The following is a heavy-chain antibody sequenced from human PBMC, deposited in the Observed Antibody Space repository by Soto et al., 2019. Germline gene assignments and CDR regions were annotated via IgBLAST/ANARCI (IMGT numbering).Heavy chain of an antibody. CDR1: GDSISNYW. V-gene: IGHV4-59*01. CDR2: IHNSGTT. J-gene: IGHJ4*02. CDR3: ATDRVPRI. Sequence: QVQLQESGPGLVKPSETLSLTCTVSGDSISNYWWSWVRQPPGKGLEWIGYIHNSGTTNYSPFFKRRATISIDMANSQFSLKLSSVTAADTAVYYCATDRVPRIWGQGTLITVSS.